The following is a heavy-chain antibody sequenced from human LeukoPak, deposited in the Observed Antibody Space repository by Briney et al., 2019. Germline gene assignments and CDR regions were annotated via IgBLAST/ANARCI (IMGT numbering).Heavy chain of an antibody. CDR2: ISGSGGST. CDR3: AKVEGASKASVY. Sequence: GGSLRLSCAAAGFTFSNYAMTWVRQAPGKGLEWVSSISGSGGSTYYADSVKGRFTISRDNFKNTLYLQMYSLRAEDTAVYYCAKVEGASKASVYWGQGALVTVSS. CDR1: GFTFSNYA. V-gene: IGHV3-23*01. D-gene: IGHD1-1*01. J-gene: IGHJ4*02.